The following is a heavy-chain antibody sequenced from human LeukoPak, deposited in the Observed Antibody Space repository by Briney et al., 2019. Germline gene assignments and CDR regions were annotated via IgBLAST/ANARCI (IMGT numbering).Heavy chain of an antibody. D-gene: IGHD6-19*01. J-gene: IGHJ5*02. Sequence: SETLSLTCAVYGGSFSGYYWSWIRQPPGKGLEWIGEINHSGSTNYKPSLKSRVTISRDTSKNQLSLKLTSVTAADTAVYYCARWDDSAWAFGTWGPGTLVTVSS. CDR1: GGSFSGYY. CDR3: ARWDDSAWAFGT. V-gene: IGHV4-34*01. CDR2: INHSGST.